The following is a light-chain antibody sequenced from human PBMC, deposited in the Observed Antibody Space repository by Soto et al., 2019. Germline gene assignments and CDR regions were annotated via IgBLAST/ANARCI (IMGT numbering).Light chain of an antibody. J-gene: IGLJ2*01. Sequence: QSALTQPASVSGSPGQSITISCTGTSSDVGGYNLVSWYQQYPGKAPKLIIYEGSKRPSGVSDRLSGSKSGNTASLTIAGLQAEDEADYYCGSFAGVGTVVFGGGTKVTVL. CDR1: SSDVGGYNL. V-gene: IGLV2-23*01. CDR2: EGS. CDR3: GSFAGVGTVV.